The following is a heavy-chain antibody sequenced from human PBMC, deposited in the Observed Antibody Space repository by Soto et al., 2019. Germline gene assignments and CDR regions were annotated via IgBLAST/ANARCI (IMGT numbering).Heavy chain of an antibody. CDR3: ARHPYSYGPKFGYFDY. D-gene: IGHD5-18*01. J-gene: IGHJ4*02. CDR1: GFTFSSYA. CDR2: ISYDGSNK. Sequence: QVQLVESGGGVVQPGRSLRLSCAASGFTFSSYAMHWVRQAPGKGLEWVAVISYDGSNKYYADSVKGRFTISRDNSKNTLYLQMNSLRAEDTAVYYCARHPYSYGPKFGYFDYWGQGTLVTVSS. V-gene: IGHV3-30-3*01.